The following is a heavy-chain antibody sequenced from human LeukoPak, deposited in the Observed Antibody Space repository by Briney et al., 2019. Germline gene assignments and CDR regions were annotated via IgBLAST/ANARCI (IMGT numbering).Heavy chain of an antibody. D-gene: IGHD2/OR15-2a*01. V-gene: IGHV3-74*01. J-gene: IGHJ4*02. CDR1: GNYW. CDR3: VSFYETY. CDR2: INSDGSWT. Sequence: GGSLRLSCAASGNYWMHWVRHVPGKGLVWVSHINSDGSWTSYADSVKGRFTISKDNAKNTVYLQMNSLRAEDTAVYYCVSFYETYWGRGTLVTV.